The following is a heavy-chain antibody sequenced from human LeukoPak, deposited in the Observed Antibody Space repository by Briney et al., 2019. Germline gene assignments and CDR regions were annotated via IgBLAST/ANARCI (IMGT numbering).Heavy chain of an antibody. CDR2: ISAYNGNT. J-gene: IGHJ5*02. V-gene: IGHV1-18*01. CDR1: GYTFTSYG. D-gene: IGHD3-3*01. Sequence: ASVKVSCKASGYTFTSYGISWVRQAPGQGPEWMGWISAYNGNTNYAQKLQGRVTMTTDTSTSTAYMELRSLRSDDTAVYYCAREYYDFWSGYYSWFDPWGQGTLVTVSS. CDR3: AREYYDFWSGYYSWFDP.